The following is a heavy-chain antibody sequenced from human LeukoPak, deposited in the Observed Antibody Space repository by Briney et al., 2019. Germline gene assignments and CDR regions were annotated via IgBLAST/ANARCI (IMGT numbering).Heavy chain of an antibody. V-gene: IGHV3-21*04. D-gene: IGHD5-18*01. CDR2: ISSSSSYI. J-gene: IGHJ4*02. Sequence: GGSLRLSCAASGFTFSSYSMNWVRQAPGKGLEWVSSISSSSSYIYYADSVKGRFTISRDNSKNTVYLQMNSLRAEDTAVYYCAKRGEGGYSYGYFDYWGQGTLVTVSS. CDR3: AKRGEGGYSYGYFDY. CDR1: GFTFSSYS.